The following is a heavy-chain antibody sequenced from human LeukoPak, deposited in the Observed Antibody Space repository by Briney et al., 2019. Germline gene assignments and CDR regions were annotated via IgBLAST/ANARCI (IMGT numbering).Heavy chain of an antibody. CDR2: ISAYNGNT. J-gene: IGHJ4*02. D-gene: IGHD2-2*01. CDR3: ARDNSAISDCSSASCFHFNY. Sequence: GASVKDSCKAPGYTFTRYGITWVRQAPGQGLEWMGWISAYNGNTNYAHKVQGRVTMTTDTSTSTAYMELRSLSSDDTAVYYCARDNSAISDCSSASCFHFNYWGQGTVVTVSS. CDR1: GYTFTRYG. V-gene: IGHV1-18*01.